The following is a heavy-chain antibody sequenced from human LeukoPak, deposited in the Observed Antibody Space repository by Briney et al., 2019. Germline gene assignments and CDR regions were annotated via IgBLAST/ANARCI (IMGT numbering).Heavy chain of an antibody. D-gene: IGHD5-18*01. J-gene: IGHJ4*02. CDR1: GYTFASYA. CDR3: ARSRGYSYGYVDY. V-gene: IGHV1-18*01. CDR2: ISANNGNT. Sequence: TSVKVSCKASGYTFASYAISWVRQAPGQGLEWMGWISANNGNTNSAQNLQGRVTMTTDTSTSTAYMELRSLRSDDTAVYYCARSRGYSYGYVDYWGQGTLVTVSS.